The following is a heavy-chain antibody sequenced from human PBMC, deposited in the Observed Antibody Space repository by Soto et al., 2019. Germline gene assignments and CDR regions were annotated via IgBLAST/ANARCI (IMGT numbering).Heavy chain of an antibody. CDR1: GGTFSSYA. D-gene: IGHD2-15*01. CDR3: ARDLPSSGGSVLAGVH. V-gene: IGHV1-69*01. Sequence: QVQLVQSGAEVKKPGSSVKVSCKASGGTFSSYAISWVRQAPGQGLEWMGGIIPIFGTANYAKMFQGRVTITAEESTSTAYMELSRLRSEDTAVYYCARDLPSSGGSVLAGVHWGQGTLVTVSS. CDR2: IIPIFGTA. J-gene: IGHJ4*02.